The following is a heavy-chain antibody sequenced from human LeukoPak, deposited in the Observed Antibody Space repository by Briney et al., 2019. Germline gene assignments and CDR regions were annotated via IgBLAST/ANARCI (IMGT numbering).Heavy chain of an antibody. CDR3: ARGWELRRGGSDY. Sequence: ASVKVSCKASGYTFTGYYMHWVRQAPGQGLEWMGRINPNSGGTSYAQKFQGRVTMTRDTSISTAYMELSRLRSDDTAVYYCARGWELRRGGSDYWGQGTLVTVSS. CDR2: INPNSGGT. CDR1: GYTFTGYY. D-gene: IGHD1-26*01. V-gene: IGHV1-2*06. J-gene: IGHJ4*02.